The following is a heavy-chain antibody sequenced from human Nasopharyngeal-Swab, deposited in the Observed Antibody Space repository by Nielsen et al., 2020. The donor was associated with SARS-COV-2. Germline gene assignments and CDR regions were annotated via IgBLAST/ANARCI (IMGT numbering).Heavy chain of an antibody. D-gene: IGHD3-16*01. J-gene: IGHJ6*03. V-gene: IGHV3-30*02. CDR2: IRYDGFNQ. CDR3: AKDHKMDSGGGVGYMDV. CDR1: GFTFSSYG. Sequence: GGSLRLSCAASGFTFSSYGMHWVRQAPGEGLEWVAFIRYDGFNQHYVDSVKGRFTISRDSFKNTLYLQLNSLRAEGTAVYYCAKDHKMDSGGGVGYMDVWGKGTTVTVSS.